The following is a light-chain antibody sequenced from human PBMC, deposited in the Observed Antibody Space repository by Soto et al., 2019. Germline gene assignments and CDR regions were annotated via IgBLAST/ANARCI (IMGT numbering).Light chain of an antibody. J-gene: IGLJ1*01. CDR3: SSYTSSTTPFV. Sequence: QSALTQPASVSGSPGQSITISCTGTSSDVGAYDYVSWYQQHPGKAPKLMIYEVSNRPSRVSTRFSGSKSGNTASLTISGLQAEDEADYYCSSYTSSTTPFVFGTGT. V-gene: IGLV2-14*01. CDR1: SSDVGAYDY. CDR2: EVS.